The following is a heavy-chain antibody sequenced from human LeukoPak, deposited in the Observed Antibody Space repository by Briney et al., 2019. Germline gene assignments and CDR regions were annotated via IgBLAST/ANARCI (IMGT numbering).Heavy chain of an antibody. D-gene: IGHD3-3*01. CDR3: AKDPGYDFWSGYSYYMDV. V-gene: IGHV3-30*02. Sequence: GGSLRLSCAASGFTFSSYAMSWVRQAPGKGLEWVAFIRYDGSNKYYADSVKGRFTISRDNSKNTLYLQMNSLRAEDTAVYYCAKDPGYDFWSGYSYYMDVWGKGTTVTVSS. CDR2: IRYDGSNK. CDR1: GFTFSSYA. J-gene: IGHJ6*03.